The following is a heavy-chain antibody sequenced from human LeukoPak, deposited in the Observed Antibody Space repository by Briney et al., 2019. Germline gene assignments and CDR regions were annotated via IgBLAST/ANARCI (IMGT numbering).Heavy chain of an antibody. CDR1: GLTFSSYA. D-gene: IGHD4-17*01. CDR2: ISGSGGST. Sequence: GGSLRLSCAASGLTFSSYAMSWVRQAPGKGLEWVSVISGSGGSTYYADSVKGRFTISRDNSKNTLYLQMNSQRADDTAVYYCAKETTVTYTADYWGQGTLVAVSS. CDR3: AKETTVTYTADY. J-gene: IGHJ4*02. V-gene: IGHV3-23*01.